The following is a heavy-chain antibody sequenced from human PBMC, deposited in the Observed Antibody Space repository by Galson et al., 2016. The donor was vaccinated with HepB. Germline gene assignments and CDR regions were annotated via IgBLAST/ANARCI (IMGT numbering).Heavy chain of an antibody. Sequence: SETLSLTCVVSGASFTDNSWWSWVRQSPGTGLEWIGEIYQTGTAHYNPSFTSRATISVDKSKNQISLRLNSVTASATAVYYCTRGTLGTTASMAFDYWGQGTLVSVSS. CDR3: TRGTLGTTASMAFDY. J-gene: IGHJ4*02. D-gene: IGHD1-26*01. CDR1: GASFTDNSW. V-gene: IGHV4/OR15-8*01. CDR2: IYQTGTA.